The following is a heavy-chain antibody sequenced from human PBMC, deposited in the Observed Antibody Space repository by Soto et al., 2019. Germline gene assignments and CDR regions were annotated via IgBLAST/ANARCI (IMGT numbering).Heavy chain of an antibody. CDR3: AREYYYDSSGYASDAFDI. J-gene: IGHJ3*02. CDR1: GGTSSSYA. D-gene: IGHD3-22*01. V-gene: IGHV1-69*06. Sequence: SVKVSCKASGGTSSSYAISWVRQAPGQGLEWMGGIIPIFGTANYAQKFQGRVTITADKSTSTAYMELSSLRSEDTAVYYCAREYYYDSSGYASDAFDIWGQGTMVTVSS. CDR2: IIPIFGTA.